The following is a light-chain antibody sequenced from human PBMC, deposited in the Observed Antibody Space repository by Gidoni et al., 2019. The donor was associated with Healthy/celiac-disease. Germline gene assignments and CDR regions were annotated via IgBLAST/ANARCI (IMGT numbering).Light chain of an antibody. V-gene: IGKV3-11*01. Sequence: EIVLTQSPATLSLYPGERATLSCRASQSVSIYLAWYQQTPGQAPRLLFYDASIRATGIPARFIGSWSGTAFTLTISCLEPEYFAVYYCQQRSNWPPLTFGGGTKVEIK. J-gene: IGKJ4*01. CDR3: QQRSNWPPLT. CDR2: DAS. CDR1: QSVSIY.